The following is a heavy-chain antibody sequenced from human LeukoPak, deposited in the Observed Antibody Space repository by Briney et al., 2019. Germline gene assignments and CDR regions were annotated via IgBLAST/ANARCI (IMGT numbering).Heavy chain of an antibody. CDR3: AHSRNLVVPAAIPRAFDI. CDR2: IYWDDDK. J-gene: IGHJ3*02. CDR1: GFSLSTSGVG. Sequence: ESGPTLVNPTQTLTLTCTFSGFSLSTSGVGVGWIRQPPGKALEWLALIYWDDDKRYSPSLKSRLTITKDTSKNQVVLTMTNMDPVDTATYYCAHSRNLVVPAAIPRAFDIWGQGTMVTVSS. D-gene: IGHD2-2*01. V-gene: IGHV2-5*02.